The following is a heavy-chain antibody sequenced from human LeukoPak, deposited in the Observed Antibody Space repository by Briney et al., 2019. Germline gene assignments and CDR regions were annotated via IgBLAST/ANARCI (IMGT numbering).Heavy chain of an antibody. J-gene: IGHJ4*02. CDR2: ISFDGTKS. V-gene: IGHV3-30*04. CDR3: GRSRVANDSSGYYFKLDY. CDR1: GFTFSNYA. Sequence: GRSLSLSCAASGFTFSNYAIHWVRQAPGKGLEWVAVISFDGTKSYYADSVKGRFTISRDNSKYTLFLQMNSLRAEDPAVYYCGRSRVANDSSGYYFKLDYWGQGTLVTVSP. D-gene: IGHD3-22*01.